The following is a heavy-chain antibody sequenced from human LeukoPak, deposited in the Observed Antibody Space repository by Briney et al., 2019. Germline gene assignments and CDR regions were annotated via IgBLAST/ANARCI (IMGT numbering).Heavy chain of an antibody. CDR2: IYPGDSDT. Sequence: GESLKISCKGSGYSFVSYWIGWVRQMPEKGLEWIGLIYPGDSDTRYSPSFPGQVAISADKSISTAYLQWSSLKASDSAVYYCARSLTASWVDYWGQGTLVTVSS. V-gene: IGHV5-51*01. J-gene: IGHJ4*02. CDR3: ARSLTASWVDY. D-gene: IGHD2-21*02. CDR1: GYSFVSYW.